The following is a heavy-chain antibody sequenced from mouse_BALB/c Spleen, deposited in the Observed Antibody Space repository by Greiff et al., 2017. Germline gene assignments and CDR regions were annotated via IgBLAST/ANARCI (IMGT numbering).Heavy chain of an antibody. Sequence: QVQLQQSGAELMKPGASVKISCKATGYTFSSYWIEWVKQRPGHGLEWIGEILPGSGSTNYNEKFKGKATFTADTSSNTAYMQLSSLTSEDSAVYYCARYGYALDYAMDYWGQGTSVTDSS. V-gene: IGHV1-9*01. J-gene: IGHJ4*01. CDR1: GYTFSSYW. D-gene: IGHD1-2*01. CDR3: ARYGYALDYAMDY. CDR2: ILPGSGST.